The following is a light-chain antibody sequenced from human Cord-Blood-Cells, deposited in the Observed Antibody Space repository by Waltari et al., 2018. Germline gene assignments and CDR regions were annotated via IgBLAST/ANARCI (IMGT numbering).Light chain of an antibody. CDR2: QDS. CDR1: KLGGKY. CDR3: QAWDSSTYV. J-gene: IGLJ1*01. Sequence: SSELTPPPSVSVSPGQTASITRCGDKLGGKYACWYQQKPGQSPVLVIYQDSKRPSGIPERFSGSNSGNTATLTISGTQAMDEADYYCQAWDSSTYVFGTGTKVTVL. V-gene: IGLV3-1*01.